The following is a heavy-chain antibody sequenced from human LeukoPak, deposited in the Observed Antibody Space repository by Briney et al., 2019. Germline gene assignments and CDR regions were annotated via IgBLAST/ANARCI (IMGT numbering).Heavy chain of an antibody. CDR2: IYSGGST. D-gene: IGHD6-19*01. CDR3: ARDSSGWNYYYYGMDV. V-gene: IGHV3-53*01. Sequence: QPGGSLRLSCAASGFTVSSNYMSGVRQAPGKGLEWVSVIYSGGSTYYADSVKGRFTISRDNSKNTLYLQMNSLRAEDTAVYYCARDSSGWNYYYYGMDVWGQGTTVTVSS. J-gene: IGHJ6*02. CDR1: GFTVSSNY.